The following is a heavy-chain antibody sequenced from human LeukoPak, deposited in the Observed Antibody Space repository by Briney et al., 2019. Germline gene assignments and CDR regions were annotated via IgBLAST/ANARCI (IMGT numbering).Heavy chain of an antibody. CDR2: IWYDGSNK. V-gene: IGHV3-33*01. CDR3: ARAGEEDWGSNHFDY. Sequence: PGRSLRLSCAASGFTFSSYGMHWVRQAPGKGLEWVAVIWYDGSNKYYADSVKGRFTISRDNSKNTLYLQMNSLRAEDTAVYYCARAGEEDWGSNHFDYWGQGTLVTVSS. D-gene: IGHD7-27*01. J-gene: IGHJ4*02. CDR1: GFTFSSYG.